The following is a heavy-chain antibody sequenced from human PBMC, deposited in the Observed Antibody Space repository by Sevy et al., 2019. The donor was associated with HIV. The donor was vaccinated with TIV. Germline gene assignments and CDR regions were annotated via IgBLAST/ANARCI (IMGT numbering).Heavy chain of an antibody. J-gene: IGHJ5*02. D-gene: IGHD3-3*01. CDR2: ISRSSSFI. Sequence: GGSLRLSCAASGFTFSSYYMSWIRQAPGKGLEWVSYISRSSSFIYYADSLKGRFTISRDNAKNSLYLQMNSLRAEDTAVYYCARGARFDDLWNGLAPWGQGTLVTVSS. CDR1: GFTFSSYY. CDR3: ARGARFDDLWNGLAP. V-gene: IGHV3-11*04.